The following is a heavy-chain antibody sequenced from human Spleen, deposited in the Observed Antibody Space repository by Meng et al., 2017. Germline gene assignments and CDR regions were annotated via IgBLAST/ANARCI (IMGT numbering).Heavy chain of an antibody. Sequence: QVRLQESGPGLVKASGTLSLTCAVSGDSISSRDWWSWVCQPPGKGLEWIGEISQGSGRTNYNPSLKSRVTISLDKSKNQFSLNVNSVTAADTAVYYCVRNEGYSFGAWGQGTLVTVSS. CDR2: ISQGSGRT. CDR1: GDSISSRDW. D-gene: IGHD2-21*01. J-gene: IGHJ5*02. CDR3: VRNEGYSFGA. V-gene: IGHV4-4*02.